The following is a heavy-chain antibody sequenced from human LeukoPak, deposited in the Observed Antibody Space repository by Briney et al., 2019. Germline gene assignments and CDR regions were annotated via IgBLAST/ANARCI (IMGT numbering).Heavy chain of an antibody. CDR1: GYTFTCYY. V-gene: IGHV1-2*02. J-gene: IGHJ4*02. Sequence: ASVKVSCKPSGYTFTCYYLHWVRQAPGQALEWMGWMNPNTGATVYAQNFQGRVTMSRDTSISTAYMTLSSLRSDDTAVYFCARDRVGSGWPRPFYLEFWGQGTLVSVSS. CDR2: MNPNTGAT. CDR3: ARDRVGSGWPRPFYLEF. D-gene: IGHD6-19*01.